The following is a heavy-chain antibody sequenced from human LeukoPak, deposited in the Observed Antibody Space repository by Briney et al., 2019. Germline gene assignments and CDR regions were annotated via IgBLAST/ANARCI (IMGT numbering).Heavy chain of an antibody. CDR1: GLSFSTYG. V-gene: IGHV3-64D*06. J-gene: IGHJ4*02. Sequence: GGSLRLSCSVSGLSFSTYGLHWVRQAPGRGLEYVSGISHKGNGIYYADSVKGRFTISRDNSKNTLDLQMSRLIVEDTAVYYCARSRNYYDSGDYRRDFDYWGQGTLVTVSS. D-gene: IGHD3-22*01. CDR2: ISHKGNGI. CDR3: ARSRNYYDSGDYRRDFDY.